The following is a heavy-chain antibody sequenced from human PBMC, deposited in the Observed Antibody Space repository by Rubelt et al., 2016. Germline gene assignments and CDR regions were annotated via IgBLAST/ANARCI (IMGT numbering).Heavy chain of an antibody. CDR2: IYYSGST. CDR1: GGSISSYY. CDR3: ARGLRYSGSYWVDY. D-gene: IGHD1-26*01. J-gene: IGHJ4*02. V-gene: IGHV4-59*12. Sequence: QLQLQESGPGLVKPSETLSLTCTVSGGSISSYYWSWIRQPPGKGLEWIGYIYYSGSTNYNPSLKSRVTISVDTSKNQFSLKLSSVTAADTAVYYCARGLRYSGSYWVDYWGQGTLVTVSS.